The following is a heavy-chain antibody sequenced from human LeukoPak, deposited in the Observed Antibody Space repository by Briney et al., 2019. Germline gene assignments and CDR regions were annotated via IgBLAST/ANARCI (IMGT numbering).Heavy chain of an antibody. J-gene: IGHJ4*02. CDR1: GGSISSGSYY. V-gene: IGHV4-61*02. Sequence: PSQTLSLTCTVSGGSISSGSYYWSWIRQPAGKGLEWIGRIYTSGSTNYNPSLKSRVTISVDTSKNQFSLKLSSVTAADTAVYYCSALEWLSERVDYWGQGTLATVSS. D-gene: IGHD3-3*01. CDR2: IYTSGST. CDR3: SALEWLSERVDY.